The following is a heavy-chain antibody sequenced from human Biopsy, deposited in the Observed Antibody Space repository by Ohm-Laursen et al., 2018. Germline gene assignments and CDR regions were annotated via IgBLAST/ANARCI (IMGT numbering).Heavy chain of an antibody. D-gene: IGHD6-19*01. CDR2: IWYDGSKK. CDR3: ASDRDSSGSFRWNH. V-gene: IGHV3-33*08. Sequence: SLRLSCAASGFTFSDYYMNWIRQAPGKGLEWVAVIWYDGSKKYYADSVKGRFTITRDNSKNTLYLQMNSLRAEDTAVYYCASDRDSSGSFRWNHWGQGTLVTVSS. J-gene: IGHJ5*02. CDR1: GFTFSDYY.